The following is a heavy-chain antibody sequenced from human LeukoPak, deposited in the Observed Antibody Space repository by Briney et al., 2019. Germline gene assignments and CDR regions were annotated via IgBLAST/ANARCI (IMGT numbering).Heavy chain of an antibody. V-gene: IGHV3-7*01. CDR2: IKQDGSEK. Sequence: PGGSLRLSCAASGFTFSSYWMSWVRQAPGKGLEWVANIKQDGSEKYYVDSVKGRFTISRDNAKNSLYLQMNSLRAEDTAVYYCARVGFYDILTGPAGFDYWGQGTLVTVSS. J-gene: IGHJ4*02. CDR1: GFTFSSYW. CDR3: ARVGFYDILTGPAGFDY. D-gene: IGHD3-9*01.